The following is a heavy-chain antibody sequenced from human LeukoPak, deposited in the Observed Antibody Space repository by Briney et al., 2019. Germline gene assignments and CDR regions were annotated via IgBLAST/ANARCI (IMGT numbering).Heavy chain of an antibody. CDR1: GFTFNSYG. D-gene: IGHD3-22*01. CDR2: IGHDGRNK. Sequence: PGGSLRLSCAASGFTFNSYGMHWVRQDPGKGLEWVTYIGHDGRNKMYADSVKGRFTIYRDSTKNTLYLQMISLRAEDTAVYYCARDVRIYYYDRSLDYWGQGTLVTVSS. J-gene: IGHJ4*02. V-gene: IGHV3-30*02. CDR3: ARDVRIYYYDRSLDY.